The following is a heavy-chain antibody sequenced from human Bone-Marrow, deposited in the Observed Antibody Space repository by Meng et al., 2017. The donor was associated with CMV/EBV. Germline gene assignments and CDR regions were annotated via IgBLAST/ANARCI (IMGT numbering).Heavy chain of an antibody. Sequence: GESQKIACAASGFTFSSDGMHWVRQAPGKGLGWVAFIRYDGSNKYYADSVKGRFTISRDNSKNTLYLQMNSLRAEDTAVYYWAREDTIFGVVIGAFDIWGQGTRVTVSS. CDR1: GFTFSSDG. CDR2: IRYDGSNK. J-gene: IGHJ3*02. D-gene: IGHD3-3*01. V-gene: IGHV3-30*02. CDR3: AREDTIFGVVIGAFDI.